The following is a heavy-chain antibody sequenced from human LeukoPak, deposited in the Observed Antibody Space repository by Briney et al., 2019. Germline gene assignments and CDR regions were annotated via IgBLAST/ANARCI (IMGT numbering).Heavy chain of an antibody. CDR2: ISYDGSNK. V-gene: IGHV3-30*03. J-gene: IGHJ3*01. D-gene: IGHD3-16*01. CDR1: GFTLSSYG. CDR3: ARDFLHLGG. Sequence: GGSLRLSCAASGFTLSSYGMHWVRQAPGKGLEWVAVISYDGSNKYYADSVKGRFTISRDNAKNTLYLQMNSLRAEDTAVYYCARDFLHLGGWGQGTMVTVSS.